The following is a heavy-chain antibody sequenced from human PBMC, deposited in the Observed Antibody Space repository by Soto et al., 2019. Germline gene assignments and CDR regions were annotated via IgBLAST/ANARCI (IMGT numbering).Heavy chain of an antibody. Sequence: QVQLVQSGAEVKKPGASVQVSCKASGYTFTSYGISWVRQGPGQGLEWMGWISAYNGNTNYAQKLQGRVTMTTDTSTSTAYMELRSLRSDDTAVYYCARDRSGLTGTPYYYYGMDVWGQGTTVTVSS. J-gene: IGHJ6*02. V-gene: IGHV1-18*04. CDR1: GYTFTSYG. CDR2: ISAYNGNT. CDR3: ARDRSGLTGTPYYYYGMDV. D-gene: IGHD1-20*01.